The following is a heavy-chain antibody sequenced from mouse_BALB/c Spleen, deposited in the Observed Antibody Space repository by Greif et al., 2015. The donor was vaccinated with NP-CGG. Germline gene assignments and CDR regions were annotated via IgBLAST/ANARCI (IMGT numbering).Heavy chain of an antibody. CDR2: INPSNGRT. CDR3: AEGDYDGFAY. Sequence: QVQLQQSGAELVKPGASVKLSCKASGYTFTSYWMHWVKQRPGQGLEWVGEINPSNGRTNYNEKFKSRATLTVDKSSSTAYMQLSSLTSEDSAVYYCAEGDYDGFAYWGQGTLVTVSA. CDR1: GYTFTSYW. V-gene: IGHV1S81*02. J-gene: IGHJ3*01. D-gene: IGHD2-4*01.